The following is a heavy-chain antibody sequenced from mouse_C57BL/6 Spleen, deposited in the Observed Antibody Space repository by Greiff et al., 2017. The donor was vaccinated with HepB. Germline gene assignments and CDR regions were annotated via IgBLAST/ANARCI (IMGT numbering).Heavy chain of an antibody. V-gene: IGHV1-64*01. CDR1: GYTFTSYW. Sequence: QVQLKQPGAELVKPGASVKLSCKASGYTFTSYWMHWVKQRPGQGLEWIGMIHPNSGSTNYNEKFKSKATLTVDKSSSTAYMQLSSLTSEDSAVYYCAINWDRFSFAYWGQGTLVTVSA. CDR3: AINWDRFSFAY. CDR2: IHPNSGST. J-gene: IGHJ3*01. D-gene: IGHD4-1*01.